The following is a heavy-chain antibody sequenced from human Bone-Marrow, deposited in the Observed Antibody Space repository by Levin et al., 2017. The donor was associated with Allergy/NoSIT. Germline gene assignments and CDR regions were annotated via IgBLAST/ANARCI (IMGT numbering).Heavy chain of an antibody. J-gene: IGHJ4*02. Sequence: PSETLSLTCVVSGDSFSSTNWWSWVRQSPGKGLEWIGEVYHDGSSSYNPSLKSRVVISMDRSKNQFSLNLQSVTAADTAVYFCARRRGATIGPFDYWGQGTLVTVSS. CDR3: ARRRGATIGPFDY. D-gene: IGHD3-10*01. CDR2: VYHDGSS. V-gene: IGHV4/OR15-8*01. CDR1: GDSFSSTNW.